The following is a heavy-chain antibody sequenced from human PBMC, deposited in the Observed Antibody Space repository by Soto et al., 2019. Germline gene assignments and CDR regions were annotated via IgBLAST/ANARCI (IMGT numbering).Heavy chain of an antibody. V-gene: IGHV1-18*01. CDR3: ARDRSSSDY. D-gene: IGHD6-13*01. CDR2: ISGYSVNT. CDR1: GYTFASYG. J-gene: IGHJ4*02. Sequence: QVQLVQSGAEVKKPGASVRVSCKASGYTFASYGISWVRQAPGQGREGMGWISGYSVNTTYAQNLQGRVTMTTDTSTSTAYMELRSLRSDDTAVYYCARDRSSSDYWGQGTLVTVSS.